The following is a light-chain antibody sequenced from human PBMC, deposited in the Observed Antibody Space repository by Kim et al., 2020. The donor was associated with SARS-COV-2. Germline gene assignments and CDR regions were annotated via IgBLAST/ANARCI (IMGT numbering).Light chain of an antibody. J-gene: IGKJ1*01. CDR3: QQYNHWPWT. CDR2: DAS. Sequence: EILMTQSPATLSVSPGEKATFSCRASQSVFRHLTWYQQKPGQAPRVLIFDASTRAAGFPDRFSGNGSGTEFTLTISSLQSEDSAVYYCQQYNHWPWTFGQGTKVDIK. V-gene: IGKV3-15*01. CDR1: QSVFRH.